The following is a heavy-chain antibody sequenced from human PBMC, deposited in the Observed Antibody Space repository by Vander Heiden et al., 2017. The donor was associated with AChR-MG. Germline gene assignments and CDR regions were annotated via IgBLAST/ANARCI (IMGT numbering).Heavy chain of an antibody. CDR2: IYYSGST. CDR1: GGSISSGGYY. D-gene: IGHD4-17*01. CDR3: ASLCLHSTTVTERADY. V-gene: IGHV4-31*03. Sequence: QVQLQESGPGLVKPSQTLSLTCTVSGGSISSGGYYWSWIRQHPGKGLEWIGYIYYSGSTYYNPSLKSRVTISVDTSKNQFSLKLSSVTAADTAVYYCASLCLHSTTVTERADYWGQGTLVTVSS. J-gene: IGHJ4*02.